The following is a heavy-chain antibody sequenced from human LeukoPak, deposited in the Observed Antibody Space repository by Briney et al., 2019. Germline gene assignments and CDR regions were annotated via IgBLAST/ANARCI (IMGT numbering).Heavy chain of an antibody. CDR3: ARVRRSLPPHGRDFDY. V-gene: IGHV1-69*05. D-gene: IGHD2-15*01. CDR2: IFPIFGRE. CDR1: GDTFSNYA. J-gene: IGHJ4*02. Sequence: GASVTVSCKASGDTFSNYAINWVRQAPGQGLEWIGGIFPIFGRENYAQKFQGRVTMTRDTSISTAYMELSRLRSDDTAVYYCARVRRSLPPHGRDFDYWGQGTLVTVSS.